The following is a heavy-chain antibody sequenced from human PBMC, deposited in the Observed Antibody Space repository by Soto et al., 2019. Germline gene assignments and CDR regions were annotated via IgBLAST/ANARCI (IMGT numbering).Heavy chain of an antibody. CDR1: GFTFSIYG. CDR2: IWYDGSNK. Sequence: GSLRLSCAASGFTFSIYGMHWVRQAPGKGLEWVAVIWYDGSNKYYADSVKGRFTISRDNSKNTLYLQMNSLRAEDTAVYYCARKXNRSGYYYRGWYYGMDVWGQGTTVTVSS. D-gene: IGHD3-22*01. J-gene: IGHJ6*02. V-gene: IGHV3-33*01. CDR3: ARKXNRSGYYYRGWYYGMDV.